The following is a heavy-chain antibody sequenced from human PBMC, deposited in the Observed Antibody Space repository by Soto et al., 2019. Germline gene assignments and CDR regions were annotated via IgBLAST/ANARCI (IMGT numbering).Heavy chain of an antibody. J-gene: IGHJ6*02. CDR2: INPHGGST. V-gene: IGHV1-46*01. CDR1: RDTFTSYY. Sequence: ASVKVSCKAPRDTFTSYYINWVRQAPGQGLEWMGVINPHGGSTAYAQKFKGRVTLTRDTSASTVYMEVSSLRSEDTAVYYCARRSAAAGVDYYYGMDVWGQGTTVTVSS. CDR3: ARRSAAAGVDYYYGMDV. D-gene: IGHD6-13*01.